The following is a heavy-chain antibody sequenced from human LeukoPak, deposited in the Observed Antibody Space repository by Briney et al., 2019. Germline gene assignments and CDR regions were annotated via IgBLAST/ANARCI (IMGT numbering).Heavy chain of an antibody. Sequence: PGGSLRLSCAASGLTFSSYWMHWVRQAPGKGLVWVSRINSDGSSTTYADSVKGRFTISRDNAKNTLYLQMNSLRAEDTAVYYCAREEVVKDGLDAFDIWGQGTMVTVSS. CDR2: INSDGSST. CDR3: AREEVVKDGLDAFDI. CDR1: GLTFSSYW. J-gene: IGHJ3*02. D-gene: IGHD4-23*01. V-gene: IGHV3-74*03.